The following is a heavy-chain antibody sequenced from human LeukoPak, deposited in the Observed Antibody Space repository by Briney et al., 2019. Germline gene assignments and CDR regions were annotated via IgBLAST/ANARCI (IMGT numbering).Heavy chain of an antibody. CDR1: GGSISSSSYY. D-gene: IGHD4-23*01. CDR3: ARELRWSLHDAFDI. V-gene: IGHV4-39*07. Sequence: SETLSLTCTVSGGSISSSSYYWGWIRQPPGKGLEWIGSIYYSGSTYYNPSLKSRVTISVDTSKNQFSLKLSSVTAADTAVYYCARELRWSLHDAFDIWGQGTMVTVPS. J-gene: IGHJ3*02. CDR2: IYYSGST.